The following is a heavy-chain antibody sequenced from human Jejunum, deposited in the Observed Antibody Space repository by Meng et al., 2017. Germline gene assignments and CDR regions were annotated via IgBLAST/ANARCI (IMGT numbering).Heavy chain of an antibody. CDR2: MNPNSGIT. CDR1: GYTFTTLD. CDR3: ARGVAAGFDY. D-gene: IGHD6-13*01. Sequence: QVQLVQSGAEVKKPGASLKVSCEASGYTFTTLDINWVRQAAGQGLEWMGWMNPNSGITGYALKFRGRVTMTRDTSINTAYMELSSLTSEDTAIYYCARGVAAGFDYWGQGTLVTVSS. V-gene: IGHV1-8*01. J-gene: IGHJ4*02.